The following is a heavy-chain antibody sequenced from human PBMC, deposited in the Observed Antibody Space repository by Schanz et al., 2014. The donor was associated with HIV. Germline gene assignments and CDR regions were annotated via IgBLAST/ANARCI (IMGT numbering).Heavy chain of an antibody. CDR2: ITWNNRVT. D-gene: IGHD3-10*01. V-gene: IGHV3-9*01. CDR3: AKSEGSLWFGELPSGFDL. Sequence: EVQVVESGGGLAQPGRSLRLSCVVSGLSLSDFAWHWVRQTPEMGLEWVSGITWNNRVTGYADSVKGRFTVARDNAKNSLYLQMNSLRAEDTALYFCAKSEGSLWFGELPSGFDLWGRGIVVTVSS. CDR1: GLSLSDFA. J-gene: IGHJ2*01.